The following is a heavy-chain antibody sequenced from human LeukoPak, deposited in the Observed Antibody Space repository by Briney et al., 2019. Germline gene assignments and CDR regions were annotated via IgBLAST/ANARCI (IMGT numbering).Heavy chain of an antibody. CDR3: ARSGGYYVDY. CDR2: IYPGDSDT. D-gene: IGHD3-22*01. CDR1: GCRFTSFW. J-gene: IGHJ4*02. Sequence: GESRKISCKGSGCRFTSFWFGWVRQMPGEGLEWMGIIYPGDSDTRYSPSFQGQVTISADKSISTAYLQWGSLKASDTAMYYCARSGGYYVDYWGQGTLVTVSS. V-gene: IGHV5-51*01.